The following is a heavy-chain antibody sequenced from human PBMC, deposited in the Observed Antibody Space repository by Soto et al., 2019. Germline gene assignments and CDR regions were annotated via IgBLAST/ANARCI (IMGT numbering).Heavy chain of an antibody. J-gene: IGHJ4*02. D-gene: IGHD3-22*01. CDR1: GGSISSYY. CDR2: IYYSGST. V-gene: IGHV4-59*01. Sequence: PSETLSLTCTVSGGSISSYYWSWIRQPPGKGLEWIGYIYYSGSTNYNPSLKSRVTISLDTSKNQFSLKLSSVTAAYTAVYYCARDRREYSYYFDSSVYYFDYWGQGTLVTVSS. CDR3: ARDRREYSYYFDSSVYYFDY.